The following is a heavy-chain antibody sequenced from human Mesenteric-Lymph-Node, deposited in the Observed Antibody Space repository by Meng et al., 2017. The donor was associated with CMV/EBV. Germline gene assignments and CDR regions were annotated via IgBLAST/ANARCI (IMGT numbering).Heavy chain of an antibody. CDR1: GFTFSTYS. CDR2: ISTTSHK. Sequence: GESLKISCAASGFTFSTYSMNWVRQSPGKGLEWLSSISTTSHKYYADFVKGRFTISRDNAKNTLYLQMNRLRTEDTAVYYCAKDLVIVPAPIENYYYYAMDVWGQGTTVTVSS. D-gene: IGHD2-2*02. V-gene: IGHV3-21*01. J-gene: IGHJ6*02. CDR3: AKDLVIVPAPIENYYYYAMDV.